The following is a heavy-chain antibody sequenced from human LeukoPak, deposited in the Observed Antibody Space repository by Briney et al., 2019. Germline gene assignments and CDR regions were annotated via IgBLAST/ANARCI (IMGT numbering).Heavy chain of an antibody. CDR2: IHDSGST. CDR3: ARVAAAAGNNWFDP. Sequence: SETLSLTCAVSGDSISSGGYAGSWIRQTPGKGLEWIAYIHDSGSTYYNASLKSRVSISVDTSKNQFFVKLNSVTAADTAVYYCARVAAAAGNNWFDPWGQGTLVTVSS. J-gene: IGHJ5*02. D-gene: IGHD6-13*01. V-gene: IGHV4-30-4*07. CDR1: GDSISSGGYA.